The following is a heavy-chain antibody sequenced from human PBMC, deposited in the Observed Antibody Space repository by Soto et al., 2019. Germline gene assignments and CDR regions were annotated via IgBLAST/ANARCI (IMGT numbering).Heavy chain of an antibody. CDR2: IYYSGST. J-gene: IGHJ2*01. CDR3: ARGPGDDFRDWYFDL. CDR1: GGSISSGGYY. D-gene: IGHD3-3*01. V-gene: IGHV4-31*03. Sequence: QVQLQESGPGLVKPSQTLSLTCTVSGGSISSGGYYWSWIRQHPGKGLEWIGYIYYSGSTYYNPSLKSRVNISVDTSKNTFSLKLSSVTAADTAVYYCARGPGDDFRDWYFDLWGRGTLVTVSS.